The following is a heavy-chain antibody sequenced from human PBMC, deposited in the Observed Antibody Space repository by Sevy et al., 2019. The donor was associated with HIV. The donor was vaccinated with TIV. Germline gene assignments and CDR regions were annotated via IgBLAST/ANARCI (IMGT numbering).Heavy chain of an antibody. Sequence: GGSLRLSCAASGFTFSSYSMNWVRQAPGKGLEWVSYISSSSSTIYYAYSVKGRFTISRDNAKNSLYLQMNSLRDEDTAVYYCARADCSSTSCFDYWGQGTLVTVSS. J-gene: IGHJ4*02. CDR2: ISSSSSTI. V-gene: IGHV3-48*02. D-gene: IGHD2-2*01. CDR3: ARADCSSTSCFDY. CDR1: GFTFSSYS.